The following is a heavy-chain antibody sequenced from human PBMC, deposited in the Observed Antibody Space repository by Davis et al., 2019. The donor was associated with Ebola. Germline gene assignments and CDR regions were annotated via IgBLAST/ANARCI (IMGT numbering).Heavy chain of an antibody. Sequence: SETLSLTCTVSGASISSRSYYWGWIRQPPGKGLEWVRSFSYGDNTHYYNPSLRSRVTISLDTSKNQFFLKVNSMTAADTAVYYCARVGAATGGELDHWGQGSLVTVSS. J-gene: IGHJ4*02. CDR1: GASISSRSYY. V-gene: IGHV4-39*07. CDR3: ARVGAATGGELDH. CDR2: FSYGDNTH. D-gene: IGHD3-16*01.